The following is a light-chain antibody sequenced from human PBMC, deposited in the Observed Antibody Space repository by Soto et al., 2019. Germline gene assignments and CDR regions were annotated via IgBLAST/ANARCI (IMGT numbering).Light chain of an antibody. CDR1: QSVSSY. CDR2: AAS. V-gene: IGKV3-11*01. CDR3: QQYTQSLWT. J-gene: IGKJ1*01. Sequence: EIVLTQSPATLSLSPGERATLSCRASQSVSSYLAWYQQKPGQAPRLLIYAASNRVTGIPDRISGSGSGTDFSLTINGLEPEDFAVYYCQQYTQSLWTFGQGTKVDIK.